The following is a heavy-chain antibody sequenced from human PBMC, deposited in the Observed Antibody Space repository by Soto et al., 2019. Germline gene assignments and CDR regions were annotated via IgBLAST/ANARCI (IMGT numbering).Heavy chain of an antibody. CDR1: GPTFTSSA. Sequence: QMQLVQSGPEVKKPGTSVKVSCKASGPTFTSSAVQWVRQARGQRIEWIGWIVVGSGNTNYAQKFQERVTITRDMSTSTAYMELSSLRSEDTAVYYCAADAPMLYVGCYYGMDVWGQWNAVTVST. D-gene: IGHD2-8*01. CDR2: IVVGSGNT. V-gene: IGHV1-58*01. CDR3: AADAPMLYVGCYYGMDV. J-gene: IGHJ6*01.